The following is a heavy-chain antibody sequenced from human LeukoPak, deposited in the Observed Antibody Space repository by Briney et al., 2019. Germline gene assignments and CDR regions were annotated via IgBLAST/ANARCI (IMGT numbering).Heavy chain of an antibody. V-gene: IGHV3-23*01. D-gene: IGHD2-15*01. CDR2: ISGNGGSA. CDR1: GFTFSNYA. J-gene: IGHJ6*03. Sequence: PGGSLRLSCAASGFTFSNYAMHWVRQAPGKGLEWVSIISGNGGSAYYADSVKGRFTISRDNSKNTLYLQMNSLRAEDTAVYYCAKIPRGGYMDVWGKGTTVIVSS. CDR3: AKIPRGGYMDV.